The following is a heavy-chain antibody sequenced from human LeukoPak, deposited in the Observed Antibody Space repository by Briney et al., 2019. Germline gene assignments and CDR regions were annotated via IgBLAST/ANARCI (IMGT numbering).Heavy chain of an antibody. J-gene: IGHJ4*02. D-gene: IGHD4-11*01. Sequence: PSETLSLTCAVYGGSFSGYYWSWIRQPPGKGLEWIGEINHSGSTNYNPSLKSRVTISVDTSKNQFSLKLSSVTAADTAVYYCARHIEDYSNYATFDYWGQGTLVTVSS. CDR3: ARHIEDYSNYATFDY. CDR1: GGSFSGYY. V-gene: IGHV4-34*01. CDR2: INHSGST.